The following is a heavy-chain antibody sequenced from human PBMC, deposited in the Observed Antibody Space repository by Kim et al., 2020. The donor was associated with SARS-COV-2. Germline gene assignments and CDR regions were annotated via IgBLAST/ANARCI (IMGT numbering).Heavy chain of an antibody. Sequence: SETLSLTCTVSGGSISSSSYYWGWIRQPPGKGLEWIGSIYYSGSTYYNPSLKSRVTISVDTSKNQFSLKLSSVTAADTAVYYCARVQIVLMVRVDWFDPWGQGTLVTVSS. CDR2: IYYSGST. D-gene: IGHD2-8*01. V-gene: IGHV4-39*07. CDR1: GGSISSSSYY. J-gene: IGHJ5*02. CDR3: ARVQIVLMVRVDWFDP.